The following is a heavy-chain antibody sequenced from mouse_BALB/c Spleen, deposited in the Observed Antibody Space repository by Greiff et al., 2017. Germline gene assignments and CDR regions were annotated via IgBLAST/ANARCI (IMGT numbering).Heavy chain of an antibody. CDR3: ARRWDGGNYFDY. V-gene: IGHV5-17*02. CDR2: ISSGSSTI. J-gene: IGHJ2*01. D-gene: IGHD4-1*01. CDR1: GFTFSSFG. Sequence: EVQVVESGGGLVQPGGSRKLSCAASGFTFSSFGMHWVRQAPEKGLEWVAYISSGSSTINYADTVKGRFTISRDNPKNTLFLQMTSLRSEDTAMYYCARRWDGGNYFDYWGQGTTLTVSS.